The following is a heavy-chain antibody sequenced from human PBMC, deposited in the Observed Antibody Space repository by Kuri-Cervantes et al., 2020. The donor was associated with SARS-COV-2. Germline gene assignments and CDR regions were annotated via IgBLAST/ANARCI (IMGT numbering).Heavy chain of an antibody. V-gene: IGHV4-39*01. J-gene: IGHJ4*02. CDR1: GGSISSSSYY. CDR3: ARFGYDFWSGYYYFDY. CDR2: IYYSGST. D-gene: IGHD3-3*01. Sequence: SETLSLTCTVSGGSISSSSYYWGWIRQPPGKGLEWIGSIYYSGSTYYNPSLKSRVTIFVDTSKNQFSLKLSSVTAADMAVYYRARFGYDFWSGYYYFDYWGQGTLVTVSS.